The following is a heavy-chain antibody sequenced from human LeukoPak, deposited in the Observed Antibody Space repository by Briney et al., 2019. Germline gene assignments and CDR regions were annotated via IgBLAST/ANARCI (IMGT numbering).Heavy chain of an antibody. V-gene: IGHV3-15*01. CDR3: AKSYLGIFNY. Sequence: PGGSLRLSCAASGFTFSNAWMSWVRQAPGKGLEWVGRIKSKTDGGTTDYAAPVKGRFTISRDDSKNTLILQMNSLRAEDTAVYYCAKSYLGIFNYWGQGTLVTVSS. D-gene: IGHD7-27*01. CDR1: GFTFSNAW. CDR2: IKSKTDGGTT. J-gene: IGHJ4*02.